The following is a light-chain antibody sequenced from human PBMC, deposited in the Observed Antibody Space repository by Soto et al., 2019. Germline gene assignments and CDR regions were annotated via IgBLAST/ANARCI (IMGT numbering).Light chain of an antibody. CDR2: WAS. CDR1: QRVLYSSNNKTY. V-gene: IGKV4-1*01. J-gene: IGKJ4*01. CDR3: QQYYITPLT. Sequence: DIVMTQSPDSLAVSLGERATINCKSSQRVLYSSNNKTYLAWYHQKPGQPPKLLIYWASTLESGVPDRFSGSGSGTDFTLTISSLQAEDVAVYYCQQYYITPLTFCGGTKVEIK.